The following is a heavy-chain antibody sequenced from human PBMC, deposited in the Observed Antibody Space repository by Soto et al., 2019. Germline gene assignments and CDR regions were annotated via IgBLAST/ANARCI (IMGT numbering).Heavy chain of an antibody. CDR1: GFTFSNAW. CDR2: IKSKTDGGTT. V-gene: IGHV3-15*01. Sequence: GGSLRLSCAASGFTFSNAWMNWVLQAPWKGLEWVGRIKSKTDGGTTDYAAPVKGRFTISRDDSKNTLDLQMNSLKTEDTAVHYFATEGIGANGVCSYYFSGRDVGGKGTTVTFP. J-gene: IGHJ6*04. CDR3: ATEGIGANGVCSYYFSGRDV. D-gene: IGHD2-8*01.